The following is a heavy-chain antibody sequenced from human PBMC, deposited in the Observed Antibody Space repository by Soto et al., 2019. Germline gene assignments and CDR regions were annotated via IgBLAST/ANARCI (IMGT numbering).Heavy chain of an antibody. CDR2: ISGSGGST. Sequence: LRLSCAASGFTFSSYAMSWVRQAPGKGLEWVSAISGSGGSTYYADSVKGRFTISRDNSKNTLYLQMNSLRAEDTAVYYCAKDYYSNYVYYYGMDVWGQGTTVTVSS. CDR1: GFTFSSYA. CDR3: AKDYYSNYVYYYGMDV. J-gene: IGHJ6*02. V-gene: IGHV3-23*01. D-gene: IGHD4-4*01.